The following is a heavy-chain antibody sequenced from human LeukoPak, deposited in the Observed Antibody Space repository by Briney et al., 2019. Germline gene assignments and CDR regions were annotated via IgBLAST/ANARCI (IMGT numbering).Heavy chain of an antibody. Sequence: ASVKVSCKASGYTFTGYYMHWVRQAPGQGLEWMGWINPNSGGTNYAQKFQGRVTMTRDTSISTAYMELRSLRSDDTAVYYCARQSIAVAGPPHWFDYWGQGTLVTVSS. CDR1: GYTFTGYY. D-gene: IGHD6-19*01. CDR3: ARQSIAVAGPPHWFDY. V-gene: IGHV1-2*02. J-gene: IGHJ4*02. CDR2: INPNSGGT.